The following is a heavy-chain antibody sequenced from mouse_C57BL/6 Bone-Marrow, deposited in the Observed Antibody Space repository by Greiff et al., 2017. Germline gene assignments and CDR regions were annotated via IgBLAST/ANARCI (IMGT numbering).Heavy chain of an antibody. CDR1: GYTFTSYW. V-gene: IGHV1-72*01. CDR2: IDPNSGGT. D-gene: IGHD1-1*02. Sequence: QVQLQQPGAELVKPGASVKLSCKASGYTFTSYWMHWVQQRPGRGLEWIGRIDPNSGGTKYTEKLKSRTTLTVDKPSSTAYMQHSSLTSEDSAVYYCAHGSYFYWYFAVWGTGTTVTVSS. J-gene: IGHJ1*03. CDR3: AHGSYFYWYFAV.